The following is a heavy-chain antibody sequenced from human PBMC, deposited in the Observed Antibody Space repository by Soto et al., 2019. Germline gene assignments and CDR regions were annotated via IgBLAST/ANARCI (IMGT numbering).Heavy chain of an antibody. D-gene: IGHD2-2*01. Sequence: GGSLRLSCAASGFTFSSYAMSWVRQAPGKGLEWVSAISGSGGSTYYADSVKGRFTISRDNSKNTLYLQMNSLRAEDTAVYYCAKLVVPAAIDYYYYMDVWGKGTTVTVSS. J-gene: IGHJ6*03. CDR3: AKLVVPAAIDYYYYMDV. CDR1: GFTFSSYA. CDR2: ISGSGGST. V-gene: IGHV3-23*01.